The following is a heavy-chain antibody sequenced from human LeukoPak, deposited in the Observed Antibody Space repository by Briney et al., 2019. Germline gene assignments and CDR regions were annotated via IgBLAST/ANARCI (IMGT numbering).Heavy chain of an antibody. CDR3: ARASWVAISFDY. V-gene: IGHV4-4*02. J-gene: IGHJ4*02. D-gene: IGHD1-26*01. Sequence: SETLSLTCAVSGASITYWWSWVRQPPGKGLEWIGEVHRDGYTNYNPSLKSRVTMSVDKSKNQLSLQLTSVTAADTAVYYCARASWVAISFDYWGQGTLVTVSS. CDR2: VHRDGYT. CDR1: GASITYW.